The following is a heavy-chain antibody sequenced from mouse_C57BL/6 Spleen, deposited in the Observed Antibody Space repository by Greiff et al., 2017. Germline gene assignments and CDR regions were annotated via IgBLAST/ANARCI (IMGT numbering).Heavy chain of an antibody. CDR2: IYPRSGNT. J-gene: IGHJ4*01. V-gene: IGHV1-81*01. CDR1: GYTFTSYG. CDR3: ASYYYGSSYALYYYAMDY. Sequence: QVQLKQSGAELARPGASVKLSCKASGYTFTSYGISWVKQRTGQGLEWIGEIYPRSGNTYYNEKFKGKATLTADKSSSPAYMELRSLTSEDSAVYFCASYYYGSSYALYYYAMDYWGQGTSVTVSS. D-gene: IGHD1-1*01.